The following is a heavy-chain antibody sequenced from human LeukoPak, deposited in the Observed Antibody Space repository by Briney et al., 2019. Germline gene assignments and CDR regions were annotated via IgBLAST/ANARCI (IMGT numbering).Heavy chain of an antibody. V-gene: IGHV3-48*04. CDR1: GFTFSSYS. CDR2: ISSSSSTI. CDR3: ARARRPYYYDSSGYHDAFDI. Sequence: GGSLRLSCAASGFTFSSYSMNWVRQAPGKGLEWVSYISSSSSTIYYADSVKGRFTISRDNAKNSLYLQMNSLRAEDTAVYYCARARRPYYYDSSGYHDAFDIWGQGTMVTVSS. D-gene: IGHD3-22*01. J-gene: IGHJ3*02.